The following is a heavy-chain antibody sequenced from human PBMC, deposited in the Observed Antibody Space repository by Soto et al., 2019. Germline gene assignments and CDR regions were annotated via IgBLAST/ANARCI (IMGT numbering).Heavy chain of an antibody. CDR3: ASLDHYDILTGSEA. CDR1: GFTFSNYA. CDR2: ISGSGRST. D-gene: IGHD3-9*01. Sequence: GGSLRLSCVASGFTFSNYALSWVRQAPGKGLEWVSGISGSGRSTYNADSVTGRLTISRDNSKNTLYLQMNCPRAEDTAVYYCASLDHYDILTGSEAWGQGTLVTVSS. V-gene: IGHV3-23*01. J-gene: IGHJ5*02.